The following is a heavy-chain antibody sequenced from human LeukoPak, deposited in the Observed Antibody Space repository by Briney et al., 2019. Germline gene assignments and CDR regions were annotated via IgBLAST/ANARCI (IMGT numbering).Heavy chain of an antibody. V-gene: IGHV1-18*01. CDR2: ISTYNGNT. Sequence: ASVKVSCKASGYTFSYNGISWVRQAPGQGLEWMGWISTYNGNTKYAQKLQGRVTMTTDTSTRTAYMELRRLRSDDTAVYYCAREPSSSSPPLDYWGQGTLVTVSS. J-gene: IGHJ4*02. CDR3: AREPSSSSPPLDY. D-gene: IGHD2-2*01. CDR1: GYTFSYNG.